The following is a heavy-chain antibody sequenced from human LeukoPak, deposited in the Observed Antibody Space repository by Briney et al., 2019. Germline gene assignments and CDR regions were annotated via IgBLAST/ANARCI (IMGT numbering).Heavy chain of an antibody. CDR2: IIPVFGTA. V-gene: IGHV1-69*05. CDR1: AGTFTCYA. J-gene: IGHJ5*02. Sequence: ASVNFSCKASAGTFTCYAISWVRPAPGQGREWMGGIIPVFGTASYAKKFQGRVTITTDESTSTGCMELCILRSEGTAVYYCAKWGWRQLVHIGWFDRWGQGTLGTVSA. D-gene: IGHD6-13*01. CDR3: AKWGWRQLVHIGWFDR.